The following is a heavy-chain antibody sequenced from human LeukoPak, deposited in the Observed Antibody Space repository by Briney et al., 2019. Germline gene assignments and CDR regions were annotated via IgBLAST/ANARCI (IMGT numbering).Heavy chain of an antibody. Sequence: GRSLRLSCAASGFSFSSYAMSWVRQAPGKGLEWVSTIISSADSTYYADSVKGRFTISRDNSKNTLYLQMNSLRAEDTAVYYCAKGYYYDVSGYFYPHDAFDIWGQGTMVTVSS. V-gene: IGHV3-23*01. CDR3: AKGYYYDVSGYFYPHDAFDI. D-gene: IGHD3-22*01. CDR2: IISSADST. CDR1: GFSFSSYA. J-gene: IGHJ3*02.